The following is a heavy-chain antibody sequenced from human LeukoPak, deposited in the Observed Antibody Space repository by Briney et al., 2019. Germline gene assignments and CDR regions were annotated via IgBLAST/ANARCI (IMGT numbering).Heavy chain of an antibody. J-gene: IGHJ4*02. D-gene: IGHD3-10*01. CDR1: EFTFNSYG. CDR2: ISNDGNNK. V-gene: IGHV3-30*18. Sequence: PGRSLRLSCAASEFTFNSYGMHWVRQAPGKGLEWVAAISNDGNNKYYADSVKGRFTISRDNSKNTLFLQMNSLRAEDTAVYYCAKPYYYGSGANDFDYWGQGTLVTVSS. CDR3: AKPYYYGSGANDFDY.